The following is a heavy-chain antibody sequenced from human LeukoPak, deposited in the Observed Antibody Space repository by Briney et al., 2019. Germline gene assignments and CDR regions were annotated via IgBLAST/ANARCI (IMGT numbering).Heavy chain of an antibody. CDR3: AKDSTATVVTPLDY. CDR2: ISWNSGSI. Sequence: GGSLRLSCAASGFTFDDYAMHRVRQAPGKGLEWVSGISWNSGSIGYADSVKGRFTISRDNAKNSLYLQMNSLRAEDTALYYCAKDSTATVVTPLDYWGQGTLVTVSS. J-gene: IGHJ4*02. D-gene: IGHD4-23*01. V-gene: IGHV3-9*01. CDR1: GFTFDDYA.